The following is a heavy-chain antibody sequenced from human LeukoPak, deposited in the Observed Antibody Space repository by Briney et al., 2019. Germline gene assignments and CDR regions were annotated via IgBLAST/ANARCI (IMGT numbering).Heavy chain of an antibody. CDR1: GFTFTSYT. D-gene: IGHD4/OR15-4a*01. Sequence: GGSLRLSCAASGFTFTSYTLSWVRQAPGKGLEWVSAISGSGGSTYYADSVKGRFTVSRDNSKNTLYLQMNSLRAEDTAIYYCARDISAFDYWGQGTLVTVSS. CDR3: ARDISAFDY. CDR2: ISGSGGST. J-gene: IGHJ4*02. V-gene: IGHV3-23*01.